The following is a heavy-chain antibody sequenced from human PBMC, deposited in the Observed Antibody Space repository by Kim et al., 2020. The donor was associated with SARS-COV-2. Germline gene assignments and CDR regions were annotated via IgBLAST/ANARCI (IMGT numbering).Heavy chain of an antibody. CDR2: IYYSGST. D-gene: IGHD3-22*01. CDR3: ARDPGGYYDSSGYYQNWFDP. J-gene: IGHJ5*02. Sequence: SETLSLTCTVSGGSISSYYWSWIRQPPGKGLEWIGYIYYSGSTNYNPSLKSRVTISVDKSKNQFSLKLSSVTAADTAVYYCARDPGGYYDSSGYYQNWFDPWGQGTLVTVSS. V-gene: IGHV4-59*13. CDR1: GGSISSYY.